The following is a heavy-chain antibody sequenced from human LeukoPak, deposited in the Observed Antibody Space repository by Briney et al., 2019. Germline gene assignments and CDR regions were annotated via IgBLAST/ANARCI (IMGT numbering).Heavy chain of an antibody. CDR1: GGSFSGYY. CDR2: INHSGST. J-gene: IGHJ6*02. V-gene: IGHV4-34*01. D-gene: IGHD4-11*01. CDR3: ARDDSNYGRYYYYGMDV. Sequence: SETLSHTCAVYGGSFSGYYWSWIRQPPGKGLEWIGEINHSGSTNYNPSLKSRVTISVDTSKNQFSLKLSSVTAADTAVYYCARDDSNYGRYYYYGMDVWGQGTTVTVSS.